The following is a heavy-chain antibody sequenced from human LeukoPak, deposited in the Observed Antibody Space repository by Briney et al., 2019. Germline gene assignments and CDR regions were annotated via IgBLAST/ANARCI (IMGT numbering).Heavy chain of an antibody. D-gene: IGHD6-13*01. CDR2: INPNSGVA. Sequence: ASVKVSCKASGYTFTGYYMHWVRQAPGQGLEWMGWINPNSGVANYAQKFQGRVTMTRDTSISTAYMELSSLRSEDTAVYYCARGYSSSWYGTYYYYYMDVWGKGTTVTISS. CDR3: ARGYSSSWYGTYYYYYMDV. CDR1: GYTFTGYY. J-gene: IGHJ6*03. V-gene: IGHV1-2*02.